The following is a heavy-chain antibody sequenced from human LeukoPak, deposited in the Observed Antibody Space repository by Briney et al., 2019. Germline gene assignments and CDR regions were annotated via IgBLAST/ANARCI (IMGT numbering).Heavy chain of an antibody. CDR1: GFTFSSYG. Sequence: GRSLRLSCAASGFTFSSYGMHWVRQAPGKGLEWVAVISYDGSNKYYADSVKGRFTISRDNSKNTLYLQMNSLRAEDTAVYYCAKGLIAAAGGYWGQGTLVSVSS. CDR2: ISYDGSNK. V-gene: IGHV3-30*18. CDR3: AKGLIAAAGGY. J-gene: IGHJ4*02. D-gene: IGHD6-13*01.